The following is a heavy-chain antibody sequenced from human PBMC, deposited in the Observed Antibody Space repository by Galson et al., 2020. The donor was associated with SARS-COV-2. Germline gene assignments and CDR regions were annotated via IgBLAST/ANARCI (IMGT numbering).Heavy chain of an antibody. D-gene: IGHD3-10*01. CDR3: ARDPKSSHYYYYMDV. CDR2: ISYDGSNK. V-gene: IGHV3-30*04. CDR1: GFTFSSNA. Sequence: GGSLRLSCAASGFTFSSNAMHWVRQAPGKGLEWVAVISYDGSNKYYADSVKGRFTISRDNSKNTLYLQMNSLRAEDMAVYYCARDPKSSHYYYYMDVWGKGTTVTVSS. J-gene: IGHJ6*03.